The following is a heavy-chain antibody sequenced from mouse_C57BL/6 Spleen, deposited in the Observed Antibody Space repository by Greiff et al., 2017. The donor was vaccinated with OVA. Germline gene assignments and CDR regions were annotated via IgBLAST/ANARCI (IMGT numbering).Heavy chain of an antibody. CDR2: IYPGNSDT. Sequence: VQLQQSGTVLARPGASVKMSCKTSGYTFTSYWMHWVKQRPGQGLEWIGAIYPGNSDTSYNQKFKGKAKLTAVTSASTAYMELSSLTNEDSAVYYCTNYDYDGNYFDYWGQGTTLTVSS. CDR1: GYTFTSYW. V-gene: IGHV1-5*01. D-gene: IGHD2-4*01. CDR3: TNYDYDGNYFDY. J-gene: IGHJ2*01.